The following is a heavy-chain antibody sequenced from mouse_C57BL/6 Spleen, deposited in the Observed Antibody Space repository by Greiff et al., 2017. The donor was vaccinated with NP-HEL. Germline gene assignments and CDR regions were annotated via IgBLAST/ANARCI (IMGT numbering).Heavy chain of an antibody. CDR3: ARSPYDGYYVGAMDY. CDR2: IYPGDGDT. J-gene: IGHJ4*01. V-gene: IGHV1-82*01. D-gene: IGHD2-3*01. Sequence: QVQLQQSGPELVKPGASVKISCKASGYAFSSSWMNWVKQRPGKGLEWIGRIYPGDGDTNYNGKFKGKATLTADKSSSTAYMQLSSLTSEDSAVYFCARSPYDGYYVGAMDYWGQGTSVTVSS. CDR1: GYAFSSSW.